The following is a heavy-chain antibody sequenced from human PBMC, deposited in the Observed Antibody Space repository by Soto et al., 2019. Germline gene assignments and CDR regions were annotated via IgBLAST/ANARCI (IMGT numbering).Heavy chain of an antibody. CDR1: GYTFTSYG. CDR3: ARDRGVRGVVPFDY. J-gene: IGHJ4*02. D-gene: IGHD3-10*01. V-gene: IGHV1-18*01. CDR2: ISAYNGNT. Sequence: QVQLVQSGAEVKKPGASVKVSCKASGYTFTSYGISWVRQAPGQGLEWMGWISAYNGNTNYAQKLQGRVTMTTDTSASTDYMEMRSLRSTDTAVYYCARDRGVRGVVPFDYWGQGTLVTVSS.